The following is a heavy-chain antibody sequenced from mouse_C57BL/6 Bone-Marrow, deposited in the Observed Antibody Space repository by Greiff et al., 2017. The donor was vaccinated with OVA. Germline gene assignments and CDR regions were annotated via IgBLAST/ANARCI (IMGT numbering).Heavy chain of an antibody. D-gene: IGHD2-3*01. CDR1: GYTFTSYW. J-gene: IGHJ2*01. V-gene: IGHV1-50*01. CDR3: ARFGWLPY. CDR2: IDPSDSYT. Sequence: QVQLQQPGAELVKPGASVKLSCKASGYTFTSYWMQWVKQRPGQGLEWIGEIDPSDSYTNYNQKFKGKATLTVDTSSSTAYMQLSSLTSEDSAVYYCARFGWLPYWGQGTTLTVSS.